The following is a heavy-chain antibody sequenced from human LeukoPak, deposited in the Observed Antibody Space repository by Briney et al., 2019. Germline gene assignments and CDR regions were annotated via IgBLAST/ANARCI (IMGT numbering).Heavy chain of an antibody. V-gene: IGHV1-18*01. Sequence: ASVKVSCEASGYTFTSYGISWVRQAPGQGLEWMGWISAYNGNTNYAQKLQGRVTMTTDTSTSTAYMELRSLRSDDTAVYYCAREFIGDYVWGSYRYCDYWGQGTLVTVSS. CDR2: ISAYNGNT. CDR1: GYTFTSYG. J-gene: IGHJ4*02. D-gene: IGHD3-16*02. CDR3: AREFIGDYVWGSYRYCDY.